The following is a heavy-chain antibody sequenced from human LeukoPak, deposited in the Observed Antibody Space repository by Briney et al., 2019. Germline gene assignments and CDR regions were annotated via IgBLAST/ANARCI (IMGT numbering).Heavy chain of an antibody. Sequence: PSETLTLTCAVYGGSFSGYYWSWIRQSPGKGREWIGEINNSGSTNYNPSLKSRVTISVDTSKNQFSLKLSSVTAADTAVYYCAREYCSSTSCYLYYMDVWGKGTTVTVSS. V-gene: IGHV4-34*01. CDR3: AREYCSSTSCYLYYMDV. CDR2: INNSGST. CDR1: GGSFSGYY. J-gene: IGHJ6*03. D-gene: IGHD2-2*01.